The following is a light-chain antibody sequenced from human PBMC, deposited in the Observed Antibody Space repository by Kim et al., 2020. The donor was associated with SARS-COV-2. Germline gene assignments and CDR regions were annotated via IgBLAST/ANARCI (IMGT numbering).Light chain of an antibody. V-gene: IGKV1-39*01. CDR1: QSISSH. J-gene: IGKJ1*01. Sequence: ASLEDRVTITCRASQSISSHLNWYQQKPGKAPQVLIYAASSLQSGVPSRFSGSGSGTEFTLTINSLEREDFATYYCQQSYNSPRTFGQGTKVDIK. CDR2: AAS. CDR3: QQSYNSPRT.